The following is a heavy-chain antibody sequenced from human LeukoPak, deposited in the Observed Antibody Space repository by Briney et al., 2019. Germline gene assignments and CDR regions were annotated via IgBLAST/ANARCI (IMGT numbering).Heavy chain of an antibody. CDR1: GFTFSSYW. J-gene: IGHJ4*02. Sequence: GGSLRLSCAASGFTFSSYWMSWVRQAPGKGLEWVANIKQDGSEKYYVDSVKGRFTISRDNAKNSLYLQMNSLRAEDTAVYYCARDVTAIGESPPSCFDYWGQGTLVTVSS. D-gene: IGHD3-10*01. CDR2: IKQDGSEK. V-gene: IGHV3-7*01. CDR3: ARDVTAIGESPPSCFDY.